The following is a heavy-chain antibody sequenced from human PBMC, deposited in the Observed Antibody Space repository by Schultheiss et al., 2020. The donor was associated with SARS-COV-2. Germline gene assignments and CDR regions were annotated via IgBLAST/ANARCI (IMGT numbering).Heavy chain of an antibody. CDR2: IYYSGST. CDR1: GGSISSYY. Sequence: SQTLSLTCTVSGGSISSYYWSWIRQPPGKGLEWIGSIYYSGSTYYNPSLKSRVTISVDTSKNQFSLKLSSVTAADTAVYYCARITMIVVVTTHHDAFDIWGQGTMVTVSS. CDR3: ARITMIVVVTTHHDAFDI. D-gene: IGHD3-22*01. J-gene: IGHJ3*02. V-gene: IGHV4-59*05.